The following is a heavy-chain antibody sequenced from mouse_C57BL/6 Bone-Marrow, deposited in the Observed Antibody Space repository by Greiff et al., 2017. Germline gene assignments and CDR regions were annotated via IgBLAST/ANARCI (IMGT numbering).Heavy chain of an antibody. CDR3: SSFDGNYFDF. J-gene: IGHJ2*01. Sequence: EVKLMESGAELVRPGASVKLSCTASGFNIKDDYIHWVKQRPKQGLEWIVWIDPEIGDTEYASKFQGKATITSDTSSNTAYLQLSSLTSEDTAVYYCSSFDGNYFDFWGQGTPLTVAS. CDR2: IDPEIGDT. D-gene: IGHD2-3*01. CDR1: GFNIKDDY. V-gene: IGHV14-4*01.